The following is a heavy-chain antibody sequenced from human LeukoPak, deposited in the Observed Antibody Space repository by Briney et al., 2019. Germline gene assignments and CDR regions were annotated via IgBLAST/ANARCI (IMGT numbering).Heavy chain of an antibody. CDR1: GGSFSGYY. V-gene: IGHV4-34*01. Sequence: SETLSLTCAVYGGSFSGYYWSWSRQPPGKGLEWIGEINHSGSTNYNPSLKSRVTISVDTSKNQFSLKLSSVTAADTAVYYCARGGGYCSGGSCYSIDYWGQGTLVTVSS. D-gene: IGHD2-15*01. J-gene: IGHJ4*02. CDR2: INHSGST. CDR3: ARGGGYCSGGSCYSIDY.